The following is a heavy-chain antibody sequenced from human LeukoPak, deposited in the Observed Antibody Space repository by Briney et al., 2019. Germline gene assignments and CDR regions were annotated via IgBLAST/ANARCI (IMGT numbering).Heavy chain of an antibody. CDR1: GFTFRSYA. CDR2: VGGGGGDT. Sequence: PGGSLRLSCAASGFTFRSYAMSWVRQAPGKGLDWVSTVGGGGGDTYYADSVKGRFTISRDNSKNTVHLQMNSLRADDTALYYCAKGALAAAGSGFEYWGQGTLVTVFS. CDR3: AKGALAAAGSGFEY. D-gene: IGHD6-13*01. V-gene: IGHV3-23*01. J-gene: IGHJ4*02.